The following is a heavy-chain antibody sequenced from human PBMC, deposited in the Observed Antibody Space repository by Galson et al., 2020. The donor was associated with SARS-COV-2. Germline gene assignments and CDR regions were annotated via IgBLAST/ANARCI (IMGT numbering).Heavy chain of an antibody. CDR3: AKDSSTIFGLITIDYYYMDV. V-gene: IGHV3-23*01. CDR2: ISGSGGST. Sequence: GESLKISCAASGFTFSSYAMSWVRQAPGKGLEWVSAISGSGGSTYYADSVKGRFTISRDNSKNTLYLQMNSLRAEDTAVYYCAKDSSTIFGLITIDYYYMDVWGKGTTVTVSS. J-gene: IGHJ6*03. D-gene: IGHD3-3*01. CDR1: GFTFSSYA.